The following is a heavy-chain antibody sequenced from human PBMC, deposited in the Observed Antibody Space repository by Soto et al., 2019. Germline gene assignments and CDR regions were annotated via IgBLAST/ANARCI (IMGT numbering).Heavy chain of an antibody. V-gene: IGHV1-69*02. CDR1: GGTFSSYT. CDR2: IIPILGIA. CDR3: ARAQKDSSGYAPDY. D-gene: IGHD3-22*01. Sequence: QVQLVQSGAEVKKPGSSVKVSCKASGGTFSSYTISWVRQAPGQGLEWMGRIIPILGIANYAQKFQGRVTITADKXXSTAYMELSSLRSEDTAVYYCARAQKDSSGYAPDYWGQGTLVTVSS. J-gene: IGHJ4*02.